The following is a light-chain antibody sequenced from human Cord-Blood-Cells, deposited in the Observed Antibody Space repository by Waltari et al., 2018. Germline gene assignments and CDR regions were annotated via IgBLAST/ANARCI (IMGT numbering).Light chain of an antibody. CDR1: SMDVGGYNY. V-gene: IGLV2-14*01. CDR3: SSYTSSSPLV. J-gene: IGLJ1*01. CDR2: DVS. Sequence: QSALTQPASVSGSPGQSLTISCTGTSMDVGGYNYVSWYQQHPGKAPKLMIYDVSKRPSGVSNRFSGSKSGNTASLTISGLQAEDEADYYCSSYTSSSPLVFGTGTKVTVL.